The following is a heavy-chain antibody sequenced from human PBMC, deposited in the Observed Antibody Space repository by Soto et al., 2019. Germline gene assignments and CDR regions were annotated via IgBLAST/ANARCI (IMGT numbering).Heavy chain of an antibody. D-gene: IGHD2-2*01. V-gene: IGHV4-34*01. J-gene: IGHJ6*03. CDR3: ARHAVVVVPAAMKFWYYYYMDV. CDR2: INHSGST. Sequence: PSETLSLTCAVYGGSFSGYYWSWIRQPPGKGLEWIGEINHSGSTNYNPSLKSRVTISVDTSKNQFSLKLSSVTAADTAVYYCARHAVVVVPAAMKFWYYYYMDVWGKGTTVTVSS. CDR1: GGSFSGYY.